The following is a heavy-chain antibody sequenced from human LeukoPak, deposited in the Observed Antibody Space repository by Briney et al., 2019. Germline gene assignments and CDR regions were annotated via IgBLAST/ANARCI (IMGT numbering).Heavy chain of an antibody. CDR2: IYHSGST. CDR3: ARGSYYYYYDSSGYEGTGLDY. J-gene: IGHJ4*02. CDR1: GFTFSSYGM. Sequence: PGGSLRLSCAASGFTFSSYGMSWVRQPPGKGLEWIGEIYHSGSTNYNPSLKSRVTMSVDTSKNQFSLKVNSVTAADTAVYYCARGSYYYYYDSSGYEGTGLDYWGQGTLVTVSS. D-gene: IGHD3-22*01. V-gene: IGHV4-4*02.